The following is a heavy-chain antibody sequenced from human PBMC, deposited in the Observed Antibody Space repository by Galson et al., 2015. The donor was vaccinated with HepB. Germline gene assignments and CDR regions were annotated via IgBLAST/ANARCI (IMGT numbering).Heavy chain of an antibody. CDR3: ARDYYEGHYGMDV. CDR1: GYTFTGYY. CDR2: INPNSGGT. Sequence: SVKVSCKASGYTFTGYYMHWVRQAPGQGLEWMGWINPNSGGTNYAQKFQGRVTMTRDTSISTAYMELSRLRSDDTAVYYCARDYYEGHYGMDVWGQGTTVTVSS. J-gene: IGHJ6*02. D-gene: IGHD3-22*01. V-gene: IGHV1-2*02.